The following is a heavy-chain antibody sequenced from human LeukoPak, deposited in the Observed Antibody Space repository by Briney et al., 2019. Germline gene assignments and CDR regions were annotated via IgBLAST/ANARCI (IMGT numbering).Heavy chain of an antibody. Sequence: GRSLRLSCAASGFTFSSYGMHWVRQAPGKGLEWVAVIWYDGSNKYYADSVKGRFTISRDNAKNSLYLQMNSLRAEDTAVYYCAIIGGWFGEFDYWGQGTLVTVSS. CDR2: IWYDGSNK. J-gene: IGHJ4*02. V-gene: IGHV3-33*03. CDR1: GFTFSSYG. CDR3: AIIGGWFGEFDY. D-gene: IGHD3-10*01.